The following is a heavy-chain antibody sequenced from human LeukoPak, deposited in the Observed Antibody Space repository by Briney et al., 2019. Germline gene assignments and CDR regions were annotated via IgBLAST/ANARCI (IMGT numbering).Heavy chain of an antibody. D-gene: IGHD2-21*01. V-gene: IGHV3-74*03. CDR2: INNGGLSI. CDR1: GFTFSSYW. Sequence: GGSLRLSCAASGFTFSSYWMHWVRQVPGKGPVWVSRINNGGLSITYAESGKGRFTISRDNMKNMVYLQMKSLRVDDTAVYYCVGEGVVEPGWYFDLWGRGTLVTVSS. J-gene: IGHJ2*01. CDR3: VGEGVVEPGWYFDL.